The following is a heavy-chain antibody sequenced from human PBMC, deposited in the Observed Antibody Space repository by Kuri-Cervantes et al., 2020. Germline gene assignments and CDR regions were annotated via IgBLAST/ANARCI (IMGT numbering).Heavy chain of an antibody. CDR1: GGSVSSGSSY. Sequence: SETLSLTCTVSGGSVSSGSSYWSWIRQPPGKGLEWIGYVYYSGSTRYNPSLKSRVTISVDTSKNQFSLKLSSVTAADTAVYYCARAGTMGWFDPWGQGTLVTVSS. CDR2: VYYSGST. J-gene: IGHJ5*02. D-gene: IGHD4/OR15-4a*01. V-gene: IGHV4-61*01. CDR3: ARAGTMGWFDP.